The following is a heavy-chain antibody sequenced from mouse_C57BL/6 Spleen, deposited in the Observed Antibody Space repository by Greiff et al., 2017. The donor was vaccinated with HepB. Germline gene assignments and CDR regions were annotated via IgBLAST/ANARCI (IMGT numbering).Heavy chain of an antibody. V-gene: IGHV1-42*01. D-gene: IGHD1-1*01. CDR2: INPSTGGT. J-gene: IGHJ1*03. Sequence: VQLQQSGPELVKPGASVKISCKASGYSFTGYYMNWVKQSPEKSLEWIGEINPSTGGTTYNQKFKAKATLTVDKSSSTAYMQLKSLTSEDAAVYYCARGRNYYGSSFDVWGTGTTVTVSS. CDR1: GYSFTGYY. CDR3: ARGRNYYGSSFDV.